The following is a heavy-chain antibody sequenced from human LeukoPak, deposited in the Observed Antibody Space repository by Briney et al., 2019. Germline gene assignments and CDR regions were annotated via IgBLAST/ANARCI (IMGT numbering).Heavy chain of an antibody. Sequence: SETLSLTCAVYGGSFSGYYWSWIRQPPGKGLEWIGEINHSGSTNYNPSLKGRVTISVDTSKNQFSLKLRSVTAADTAVYYCARGFIAAPGSWGQGTLVTVSS. D-gene: IGHD6-13*01. V-gene: IGHV4-34*01. CDR3: ARGFIAAPGS. CDR1: GGSFSGYY. CDR2: INHSGST. J-gene: IGHJ4*02.